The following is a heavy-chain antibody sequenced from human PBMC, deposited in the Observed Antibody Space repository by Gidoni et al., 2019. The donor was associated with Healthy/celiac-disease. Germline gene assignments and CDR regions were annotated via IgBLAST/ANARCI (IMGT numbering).Heavy chain of an antibody. V-gene: IGHV3-30*04. J-gene: IGHJ6*02. D-gene: IGHD3-3*01. CDR2: ISYDGSNK. CDR1: GFTFSSYA. CDR3: AREGNYDFWSGRYGMDV. Sequence: QVQLVESGGGVVQPGRSLRLSCAASGFTFSSYAMHWVRQAPGKGLEWVAVISYDGSNKYYADSVKGRFTISRDNSKNTLYLQMNSLRAEDTAVYYCAREGNYDFWSGRYGMDVWGQGTTVTVSS.